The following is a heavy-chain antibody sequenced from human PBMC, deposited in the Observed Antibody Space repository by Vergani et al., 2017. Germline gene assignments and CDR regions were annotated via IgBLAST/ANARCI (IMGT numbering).Heavy chain of an antibody. D-gene: IGHD6-13*01. CDR1: GGSISSYY. V-gene: IGHV4-59*12. CDR2: IYYSGST. J-gene: IGHJ4*02. CDR3: AREVAAAGIVR. Sequence: QVQLQESGPGLVKPSETLSLTCTVSGGSISSYYWSWIRQPPGKGLEWIGYIYYSGSTNYNPSLKSRVTMSVDTSKNQFSLKLSSVTAADTAVYYCAREVAAAGIVRWGQGTLVTVSS.